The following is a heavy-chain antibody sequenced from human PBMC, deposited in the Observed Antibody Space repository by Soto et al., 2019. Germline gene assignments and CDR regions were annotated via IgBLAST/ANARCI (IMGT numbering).Heavy chain of an antibody. V-gene: IGHV1-18*01. CDR1: GYTFTTYG. D-gene: IGHD3-22*01. CDR2: ISAYYGTT. J-gene: IGHJ4*02. CDR3: AILGAPDRRGYADY. Sequence: QIQLVQSGAEVTKPGASVKVSCKTSGYTFTTYGIDWVRQAPGEGREWMGWISAYYGTTKYAQKFQGRVSVTSDTATRTAYMELRSLISHDTAVYYCAILGAPDRRGYADYWGQGTLVTVSS.